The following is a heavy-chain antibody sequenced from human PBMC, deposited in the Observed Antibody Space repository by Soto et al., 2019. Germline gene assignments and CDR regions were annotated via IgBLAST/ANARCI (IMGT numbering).Heavy chain of an antibody. D-gene: IGHD2-2*01. J-gene: IGHJ5*02. CDR1: GGSFSGYY. Sequence: QVQLQQWGAGLLKPSETLSLTCAVYGGSFSGYYWSWIRQPPGKGLEWIGEINHSGSTNYNPSLKSRVTIPVDRSKNQFSLKLRSVTAADKSVYYFARGRIRYCSSPSCYDALDWFDPWGQGTLVTVSS. V-gene: IGHV4-34*01. CDR2: INHSGST. CDR3: ARGRIRYCSSPSCYDALDWFDP.